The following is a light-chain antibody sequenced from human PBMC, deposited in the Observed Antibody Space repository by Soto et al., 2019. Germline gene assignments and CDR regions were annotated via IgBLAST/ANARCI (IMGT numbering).Light chain of an antibody. CDR2: DVT. Sequence: QSVLTQPASVSGSPGQSITISCTGTSGDVGGYNYVSWYQQHPGKAPKLMIYDVTNRPSGVSYRFSGSKSGNTASLTISGLQAEDEAHYYCSSYTSSSTYVFGTGTKVTVL. CDR3: SSYTSSSTYV. V-gene: IGLV2-14*01. CDR1: SGDVGGYNY. J-gene: IGLJ1*01.